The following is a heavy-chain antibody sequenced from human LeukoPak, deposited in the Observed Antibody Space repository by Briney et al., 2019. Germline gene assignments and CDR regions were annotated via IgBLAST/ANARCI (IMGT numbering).Heavy chain of an antibody. CDR2: VYTSGST. V-gene: IGHV4-61*02. Sequence: PSETLSLTCSVSGGSITSGSYYWSWIRQPAGKGLEWIGRVYTSGSTYYNPSLKSRVTISVDTSKNQFSLKLSSVTAADTAVYYCALAGQVGSYGDYWGQGTLVTVSS. D-gene: IGHD5-18*01. CDR1: GGSITSGSYY. CDR3: ALAGQVGSYGDY. J-gene: IGHJ4*02.